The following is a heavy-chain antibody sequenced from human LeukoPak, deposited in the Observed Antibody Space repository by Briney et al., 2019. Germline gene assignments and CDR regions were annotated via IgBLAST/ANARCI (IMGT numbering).Heavy chain of an antibody. CDR2: INHSGST. D-gene: IGHD3-22*01. CDR3: ARGDSSGYLGY. V-gene: IGHV4-34*01. J-gene: IGHJ4*02. CDR1: GGSFSGYY. Sequence: NPSETLSLTCAVYGGSFSGYYWSWIRQPPGKGLEWIGEINHSGSTNYNPSLKSRVTISVDTSKDQFSLKLSSVTAADTAVYYCARGDSSGYLGYWGQGTLVTVSS.